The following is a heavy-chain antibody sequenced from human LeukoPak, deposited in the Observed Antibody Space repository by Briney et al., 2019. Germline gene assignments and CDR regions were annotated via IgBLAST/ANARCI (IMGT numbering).Heavy chain of an antibody. V-gene: IGHV4-34*01. CDR2: INHSGST. CDR1: GGSFSGYY. J-gene: IGHJ4*02. CDR3: ARDIYGSSWYGLFDY. D-gene: IGHD6-13*01. Sequence: SETPSLTCAVYGGSFSGYYWSWIRQPPGKGLEWIGEINHSGSTNYNPSLKSRVTISVDTSKNQFSLKLSSVTAADTAVYYCARDIYGSSWYGLFDYWGQGTLVTVSS.